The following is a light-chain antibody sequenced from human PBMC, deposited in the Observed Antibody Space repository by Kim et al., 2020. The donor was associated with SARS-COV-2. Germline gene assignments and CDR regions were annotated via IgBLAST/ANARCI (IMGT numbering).Light chain of an antibody. CDR2: DVN. Sequence: SFTISCTGTSSDVDGYNFVSWHQQQPGKAPKLTIYDVNKRPSGVPNRFSGSKSGNTASLTVSGLQAEDEADYYCSSYAGTNNFYVFGTGTKVTVL. V-gene: IGLV2-8*01. CDR1: SSDVDGYNF. J-gene: IGLJ1*01. CDR3: SSYAGTNNFYV.